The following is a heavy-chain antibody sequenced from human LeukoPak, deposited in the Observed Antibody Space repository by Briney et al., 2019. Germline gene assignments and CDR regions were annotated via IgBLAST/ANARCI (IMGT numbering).Heavy chain of an antibody. J-gene: IGHJ5*02. Sequence: SQTLSLTCAISGDSVSSNSAAWNWTRQSPSRGLEWLGRTYYRSKWYNDYAVSVKSRITINPDTSKNQFSLQLNSVTPEDTAVYYCARGRITIFGVVILWFDPWGQGTLVTVSS. D-gene: IGHD3-3*01. CDR3: ARGRITIFGVVILWFDP. CDR1: GDSVSSNSAA. CDR2: TYYRSKWYN. V-gene: IGHV6-1*01.